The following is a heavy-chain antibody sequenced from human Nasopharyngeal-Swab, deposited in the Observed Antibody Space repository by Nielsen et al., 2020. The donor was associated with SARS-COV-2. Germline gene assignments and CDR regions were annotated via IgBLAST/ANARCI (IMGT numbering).Heavy chain of an antibody. CDR1: GYSFTSYW. CDR2: IYPGDSDT. J-gene: IGHJ4*02. CDR3: ARHLPTYDFWSGSIRTGVDY. V-gene: IGHV5-51*01. D-gene: IGHD3-3*01. Sequence: GESLKISCQGSGYSFTSYWIGWVRQMPGKGLEWMGIIYPGDSDTRYSPSFQGQFTISADKSISTAYLQWSSLKASDTAIYYCARHLPTYDFWSGSIRTGVDYWGQGTLVTVSS.